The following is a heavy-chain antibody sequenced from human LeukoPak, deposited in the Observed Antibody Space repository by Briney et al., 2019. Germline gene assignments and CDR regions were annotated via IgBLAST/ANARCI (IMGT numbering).Heavy chain of an antibody. CDR1: GFTFSRYW. V-gene: IGHV3-74*01. J-gene: IGHJ6*02. Sequence: GGSLRLSCAASGFTFSRYWMHWVRQAPGKGLVWVSRISSDGNITTYADSVEGRFTISRDNAKSTLYLQVNSLRADDTAVYYCGREDTGLAHYSMDVWGQGTTVTVSS. CDR2: ISSDGNIT. CDR3: GREDTGLAHYSMDV. D-gene: IGHD5-18*01.